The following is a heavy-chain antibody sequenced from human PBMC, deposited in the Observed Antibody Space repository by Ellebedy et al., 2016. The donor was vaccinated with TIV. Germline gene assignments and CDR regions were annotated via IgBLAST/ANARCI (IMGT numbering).Heavy chain of an antibody. J-gene: IGHJ4*02. CDR2: FYFSVST. V-gene: IGHV4-61*01. D-gene: IGHD3-10*01. CDR1: GVSANSANYY. Sequence: MPSETLSLTCTVYGVSANSANYYWTWIRQPPGKGRVCIGYFYFSVSTDYKPSLKSRVSISVDTYKSQFSLKLSSVTAADTAVYFCSGAYGRATPKYWGQGTLVTVSS. CDR3: SGAYGRATPKY.